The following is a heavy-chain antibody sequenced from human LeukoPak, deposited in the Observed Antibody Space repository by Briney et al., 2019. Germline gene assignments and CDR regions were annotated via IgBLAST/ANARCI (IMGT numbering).Heavy chain of an antibody. CDR2: IFHSGST. Sequence: SGTLSLTCAGSGGSIGASINSPNWWSWVRQPPGKGLEWIGEIFHSGSTNYNPSLKSRVTMSVDKSKNQFSLNLTSVTAADTAVYFCARAPRAYCSTTGSCFQDYWGQGTLVTVSS. CDR1: GGSIGASINSPNW. J-gene: IGHJ4*02. V-gene: IGHV4-4*02. CDR3: ARAPRAYCSTTGSCFQDY. D-gene: IGHD2-2*01.